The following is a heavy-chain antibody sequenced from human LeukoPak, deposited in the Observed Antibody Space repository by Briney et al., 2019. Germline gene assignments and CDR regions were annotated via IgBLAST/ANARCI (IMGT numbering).Heavy chain of an antibody. V-gene: IGHV3-23*01. Sequence: GGSLRLSCVASGFTFRNYAMSWVRQSPGKGLEWISAISNDGVYTFHADSVKGRLTISRDNSKNTLYLQMDSLRAEDTAVYYCAKEKISGFDYWGQGTLVTVSS. CDR1: GFTFRNYA. CDR3: AKEKISGFDY. CDR2: ISNDGVYT. J-gene: IGHJ4*02. D-gene: IGHD3-22*01.